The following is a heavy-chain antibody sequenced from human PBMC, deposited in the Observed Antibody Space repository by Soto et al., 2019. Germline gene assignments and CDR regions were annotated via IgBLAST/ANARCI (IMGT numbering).Heavy chain of an antibody. CDR2: NSGST. V-gene: IGHV4-39*01. J-gene: IGHJ5*02. CDR3: ATSNWFDP. CDR1: GGSISSRGYY. Sequence: QLQLQESGPGLVKPSETLSLTCTVSGGSISSRGYYWGWIRQPPGKGLEWIGTNSGSTYYNPSLKSRVTISVDTSKTQFSLKLSSVTAADTAVYYCATSNWFDPWGQGTLVTVSS.